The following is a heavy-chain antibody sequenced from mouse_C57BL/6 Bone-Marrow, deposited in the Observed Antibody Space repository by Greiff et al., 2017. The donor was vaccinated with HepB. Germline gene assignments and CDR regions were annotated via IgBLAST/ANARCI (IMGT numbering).Heavy chain of an antibody. V-gene: IGHV1-82*01. CDR2: IYPGDGDT. Sequence: VQLQQSGPELVKPGASVKISCKASGYAFSSSWMNWVKQRPGKGLEWIGRIYPGDGDTNYNGKFKGKATLTADKSSSTAYMHLSSLTSEDSAVYFCADGYYGLDYWGQGTTLTVSS. D-gene: IGHD2-3*01. CDR3: ADGYYGLDY. CDR1: GYAFSSSW. J-gene: IGHJ2*01.